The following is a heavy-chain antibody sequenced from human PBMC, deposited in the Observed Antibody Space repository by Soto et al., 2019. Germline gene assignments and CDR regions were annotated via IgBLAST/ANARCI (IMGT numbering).Heavy chain of an antibody. CDR1: GFTFSSYW. CDR3: ARGPLGYCSGGSCHYYYYYGMDV. Sequence: GGSLRLSCAASGFTFSSYWMHWVRQAPGKGLVWVSRINSDGSSTSYADSVKGRFTISRDNAKNTLYLQMNSLRAEDTAVYYCARGPLGYCSGGSCHYYYYYGMDVWGQGTTVTVSS. D-gene: IGHD2-15*01. CDR2: INSDGSST. V-gene: IGHV3-74*01. J-gene: IGHJ6*02.